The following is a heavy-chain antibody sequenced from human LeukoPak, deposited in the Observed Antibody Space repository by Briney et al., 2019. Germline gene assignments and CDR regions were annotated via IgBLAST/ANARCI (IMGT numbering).Heavy chain of an antibody. CDR1: GFTFSSYG. V-gene: IGHV3-30*18. CDR2: ISYDGSNK. Sequence: GRSLRLSCAASGFTFSSYGMHWVRQAPGKGLEWVAVISYDGSNKYYADSVKGRFTISRDNSKNTLYLQMNSLRAEDTAVYYCAKDRPYNSGSYYRGQGTLVTVSS. D-gene: IGHD1-26*01. J-gene: IGHJ4*02. CDR3: AKDRPYNSGSYY.